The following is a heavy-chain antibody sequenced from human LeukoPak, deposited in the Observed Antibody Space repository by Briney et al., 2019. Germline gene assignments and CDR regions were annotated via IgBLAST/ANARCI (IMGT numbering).Heavy chain of an antibody. CDR3: ARYGFKTFDAFDI. D-gene: IGHD3-10*01. J-gene: IGHJ3*02. Sequence: SEILSLTCTVSGGSISSSSYYWGWIRQPPGKGLEWIGSIYYSGSTYYNPSLKSRVTISVDTSKNQFSLKLSSVTAADTAVYYCARYGFKTFDAFDIWGQGTMVTVSS. CDR2: IYYSGST. CDR1: GGSISSSSYY. V-gene: IGHV4-39*01.